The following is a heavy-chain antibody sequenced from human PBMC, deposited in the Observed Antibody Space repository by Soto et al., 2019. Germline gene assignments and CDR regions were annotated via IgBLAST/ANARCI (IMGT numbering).Heavy chain of an antibody. CDR1: GFTFSSYA. V-gene: IGHV3-23*01. J-gene: IGHJ4*02. CDR2: ITGSGGRT. Sequence: PGGSLRLSCEASGFTFSSYAMTWVRQAPGRGLEGVSGITGSGGRTYYADSVKGRFTISRDNSKITLYLQMNSLRAGDTAVYYCARDPGSRRYWGQGTLVTVSS. CDR3: ARDPGSRRY.